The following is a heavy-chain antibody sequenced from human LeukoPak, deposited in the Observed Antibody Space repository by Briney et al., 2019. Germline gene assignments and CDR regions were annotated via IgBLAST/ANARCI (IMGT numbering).Heavy chain of an antibody. CDR2: IKQDGSEK. CDR3: AREANNYGDHTMMI. V-gene: IGHV3-7*01. J-gene: IGHJ4*02. Sequence: PGGSLRLSCEASGFIFTTSAISWVRQAPGKGLEWVANIKQDGSEKYYVDSVKGRFTISRDNAKNSLYLQMNSLRAEDTAVYYCAREANNYGDHTMMIWGQGTPVTVSS. D-gene: IGHD4-17*01. CDR1: GFIFTTSA.